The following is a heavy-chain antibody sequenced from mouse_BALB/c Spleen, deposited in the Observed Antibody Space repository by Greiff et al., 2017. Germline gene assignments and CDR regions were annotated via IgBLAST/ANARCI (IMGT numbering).Heavy chain of an antibody. D-gene: IGHD2-10*02. J-gene: IGHJ2*01. CDR3: ARDPYGNYTFDY. CDR1: GFTFSSFG. Sequence: EVKVVESGGGLVQPGGSRKLSCAASGFTFSSFGMHWVRQAPEKGLEWVAYISSGSSTIYYADTVKGRFTISRDNPKNTLFLQMTSLRSEDTAMYYCARDPYGNYTFDYWGQGTTLTVSS. CDR2: ISSGSSTI. V-gene: IGHV5-17*02.